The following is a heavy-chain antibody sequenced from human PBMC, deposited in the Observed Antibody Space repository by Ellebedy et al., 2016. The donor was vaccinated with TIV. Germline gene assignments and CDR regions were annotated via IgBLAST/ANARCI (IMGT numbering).Heavy chain of an antibody. CDR2: VYYSGTT. V-gene: IGHV4-39*01. D-gene: IGHD3/OR15-3a*01. J-gene: IGHJ2*01. Sequence: SETLSLTCTVSGGSISSSHYYWGWIRQSPGKGLEWIGTVYYSGTTYYSSSLKSRVTISVDTSMNRFSLDLNSVTAADTAVYYCARNVLIFTFDKWYSDLWGRGTLVTVSS. CDR3: ARNVLIFTFDKWYSDL. CDR1: GGSISSSHYY.